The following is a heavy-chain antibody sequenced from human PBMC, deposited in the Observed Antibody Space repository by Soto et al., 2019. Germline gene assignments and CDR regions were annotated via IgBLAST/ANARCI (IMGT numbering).Heavy chain of an antibody. V-gene: IGHV4-38-2*01. D-gene: IGHD1-26*01. CDR3: ARTHSGSYYSGFND. Sequence: PSETLSLTCVVSNFSISSGYYWGWIRQSPGKGLEWIASIYRSGTTSYNPSLKSRVTISVDPSKNQFSLMLTAVTAADTAVYYCARTHSGSYYSGFNDWGRGYLVTV. CDR2: IYRSGTT. J-gene: IGHJ4*02. CDR1: NFSISSGYY.